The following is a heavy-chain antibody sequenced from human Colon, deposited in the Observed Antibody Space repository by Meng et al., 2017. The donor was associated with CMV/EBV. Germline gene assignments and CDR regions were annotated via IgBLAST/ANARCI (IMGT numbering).Heavy chain of an antibody. Sequence: SETLSLTCTVSGGSISSYCWSWIRQPPGKGLEWIGYIYYSGSTNYNPSLKSRVTISVDTSKNQFSLKLSSVTAADTAVYYCARPSSGSYNYGMDVWGQGTTVTVSS. CDR2: IYYSGST. D-gene: IGHD1-26*01. CDR1: GGSISSYC. J-gene: IGHJ6*02. CDR3: ARPSSGSYNYGMDV. V-gene: IGHV4-59*01.